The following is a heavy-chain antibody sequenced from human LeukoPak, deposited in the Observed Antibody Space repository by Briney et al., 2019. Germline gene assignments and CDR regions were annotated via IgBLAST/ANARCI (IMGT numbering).Heavy chain of an antibody. CDR3: ARGYYDSSGYSAPDAFDI. Sequence: SQALSLTCTVSGGSISSGGYYWSWIRQHPGKGLEWIGYIYYSGSTYYNPSLKSRVTISVDTSKNQFSLKLSSVTAADTAVYYCARGYYDSSGYSAPDAFDIWGQGTMVTVSS. V-gene: IGHV4-31*03. CDR2: IYYSGST. D-gene: IGHD3-22*01. J-gene: IGHJ3*02. CDR1: GGSISSGGYY.